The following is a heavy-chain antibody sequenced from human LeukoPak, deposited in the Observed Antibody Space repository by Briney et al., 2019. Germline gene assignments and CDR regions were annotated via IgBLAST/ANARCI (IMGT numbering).Heavy chain of an antibody. CDR3: ARRPYYDSGIRGPFDI. V-gene: IGHV4-34*01. Sequence: SETLSLTCTVYGGSFNGYYWSWIRQPPGKGLEWIGEINHSGGTFYNPSLKSRVTISLDTSKNQFSLKLTSVTAADTAVYYCARRPYYDSGIRGPFDIWGQGTMVTVSS. J-gene: IGHJ3*02. CDR1: GGSFNGYY. CDR2: INHSGGT. D-gene: IGHD3-10*01.